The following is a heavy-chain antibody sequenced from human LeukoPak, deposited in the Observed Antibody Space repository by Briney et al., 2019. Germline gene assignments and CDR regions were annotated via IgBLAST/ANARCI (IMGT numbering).Heavy chain of an antibody. J-gene: IGHJ6*02. Sequence: SETLSLTCAVYGGSFSVYYWSWIRQPPGKGLEWIGEINHSGSTNYNPSLKSRVTISVDTSKNQFSLKLSSVTAADTAVYYCARGPSHDFWSGYPYYYYYYGMDVWGQGTTVTVSS. CDR3: ARGPSHDFWSGYPYYYYYYGMDV. V-gene: IGHV4-34*01. CDR2: INHSGST. CDR1: GGSFSVYY. D-gene: IGHD3-3*01.